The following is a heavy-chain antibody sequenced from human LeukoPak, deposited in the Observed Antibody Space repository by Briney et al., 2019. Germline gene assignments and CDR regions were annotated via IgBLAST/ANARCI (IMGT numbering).Heavy chain of an antibody. CDR2: IIPIFGTA. V-gene: IGHV1-69*06. J-gene: IGHJ1*01. CDR1: GGTFSSYA. CDR3: ACSGGDLEYFQR. Sequence: GASVKVSCKASGGTFSSYAISWVRQAPGQGLEWIGGIIPIFGTANYAQKFQGRVTMTGDMSTSTVYMELSSLRSEDTAVYYCACSGGDLEYFQRWGQGTLVTVSS. D-gene: IGHD2-21*02.